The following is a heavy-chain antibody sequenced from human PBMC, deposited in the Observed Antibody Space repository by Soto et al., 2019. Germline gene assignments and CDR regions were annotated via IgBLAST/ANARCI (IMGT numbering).Heavy chain of an antibody. CDR1: GFNFKKFA. CDR2: ISCCGGST. V-gene: IGHV3-23*01. CDR3: AKADGEQWLIPHLDI. J-gene: IGHJ6*02. Sequence: PGGSLRLSCEASGFNFKKFAMGWVRQAPGEGLEWVSGISCCGGSTFYADSVKGRFSLARDDSKNTLSLQLNSLRVEDTAHYYCAKADGEQWLIPHLDIWG. D-gene: IGHD6-19*01.